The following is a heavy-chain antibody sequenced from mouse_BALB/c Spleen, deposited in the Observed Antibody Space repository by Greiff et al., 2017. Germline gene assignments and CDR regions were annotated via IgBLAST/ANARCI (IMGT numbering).Heavy chain of an antibody. Sequence: QVQLQQSGAELVKPGASVKLSCKASGYTFTSYYMYWVKQRPGQGLEWIGEINPSNGGTNFNEKFKSKATLTVDKSSSTAYMQLSSLTSEDSAVYYCTRNYVSSFRFAYWGQGTLVTVSA. CDR1: GYTFTSYY. CDR2: INPSNGGT. D-gene: IGHD1-1*01. V-gene: IGHV1S81*02. CDR3: TRNYVSSFRFAY. J-gene: IGHJ3*01.